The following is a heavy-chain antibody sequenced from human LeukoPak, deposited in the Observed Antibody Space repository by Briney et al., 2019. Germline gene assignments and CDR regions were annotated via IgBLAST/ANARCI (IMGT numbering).Heavy chain of an antibody. D-gene: IGHD6-13*01. V-gene: IGHV4-34*01. J-gene: IGHJ4*02. Sequence: PSETLSLTCAVYGGSFSGYYWSWIRQPPGKGLEWIGEINHSGSTNYNPSLKSRVTISVDTSKNQFSLKLSSVTAADTAVYYCARVHEYSSSWLLFDYWGQGTLVTVSS. CDR3: ARVHEYSSSWLLFDY. CDR2: INHSGST. CDR1: GGSFSGYY.